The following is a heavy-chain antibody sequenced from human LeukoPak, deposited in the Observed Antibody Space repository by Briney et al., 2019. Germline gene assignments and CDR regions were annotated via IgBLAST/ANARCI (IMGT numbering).Heavy chain of an antibody. CDR3: ARHVSYYDSSGYYYVD. CDR1: GGSISSGGYS. V-gene: IGHV4-30-2*01. Sequence: SQTLSLTCAVSGGSISSGGYSWSWIRQPPGKGLEWIGYIYHSGSTYYNPSLKSRVTISVDRSKNQFSLKLSSVTAADTAVYYCARHVSYYDSSGYYYVDWGQGTLVTVSS. CDR2: IYHSGST. D-gene: IGHD3-22*01. J-gene: IGHJ4*02.